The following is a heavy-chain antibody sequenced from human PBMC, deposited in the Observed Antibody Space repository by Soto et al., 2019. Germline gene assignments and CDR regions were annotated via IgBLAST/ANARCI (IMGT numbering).Heavy chain of an antibody. V-gene: IGHV3-23*01. D-gene: IGHD2-21*01. J-gene: IGHJ3*01. CDR2: ISGSGGST. CDR3: SFFFFQAEDGIRDV. Sequence: KGLEWVSAISGSGGSTYYADSVKVRFTISRDNSKNTLYLQMNSLRAEDSAVYYCSFFFFQAEDGIRDV.